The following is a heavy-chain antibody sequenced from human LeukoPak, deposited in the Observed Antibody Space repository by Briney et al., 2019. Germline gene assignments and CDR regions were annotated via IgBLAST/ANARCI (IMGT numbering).Heavy chain of an antibody. CDR3: ARGERDGYNYDSWFDP. Sequence: ASVKASCKASGYTFTSYDINWVRQATGQGLEWMGWMNPNSGNTGYAQKFQGRVTMTRNTSISTAYMELSSLRSEDTAVYYCARGERDGYNYDSWFDPWGQGTLVTVSS. J-gene: IGHJ5*02. V-gene: IGHV1-8*01. CDR2: MNPNSGNT. CDR1: GYTFTSYD. D-gene: IGHD5-24*01.